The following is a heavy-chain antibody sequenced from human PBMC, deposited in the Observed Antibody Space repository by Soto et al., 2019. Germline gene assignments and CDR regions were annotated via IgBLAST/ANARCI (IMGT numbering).Heavy chain of an antibody. CDR3: AREDGGCPFDY. J-gene: IGHJ4*02. CDR1: GFMFSAYA. Sequence: EVHLLESGGGLVQPGGSLRLSCAASGFMFSAYAMHWVRQAPGQGLEWVSSMSGTSDDTYYADSVKGRFTVSRDSSKDTLYLQLNSLRAEDTALYFCAREDGGCPFDYWGQGTLVIVSS. V-gene: IGHV3-23*01. CDR2: MSGTSDDT. D-gene: IGHD2-15*01.